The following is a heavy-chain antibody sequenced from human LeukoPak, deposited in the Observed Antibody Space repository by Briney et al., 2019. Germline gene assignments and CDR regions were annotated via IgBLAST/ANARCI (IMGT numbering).Heavy chain of an antibody. V-gene: IGHV3-23*01. CDR3: AKAQIYDSSGYYPDY. CDR2: ISGSGGST. CDR1: GFTFSSYA. J-gene: IGHJ4*02. D-gene: IGHD3-22*01. Sequence: GGSLRLSCAASGFTFSSYAMSWVRQAPGKGLEWVSAISGSGGSTYYADSVKGRFPISRDNSKNTLYLQMNSLRAEDTAVYYCAKAQIYDSSGYYPDYWGQGTLVTVSS.